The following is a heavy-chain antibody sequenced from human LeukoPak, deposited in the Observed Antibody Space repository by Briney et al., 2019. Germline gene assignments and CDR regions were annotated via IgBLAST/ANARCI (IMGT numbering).Heavy chain of an antibody. CDR1: GFTFSSYG. CDR3: AKDRGVFGVAYSLDY. J-gene: IGHJ4*02. V-gene: IGHV3-30*02. D-gene: IGHD3-3*01. Sequence: GRSLRLSCAASGFTFSSYGMHWVRQAPGKGLEWVSYIRYDGINEYYADSVRGRFTISRDISKKTLYLQMNSLRAEDTAVYHCAKDRGVFGVAYSLDYWGQGSLVTVSS. CDR2: IRYDGINE.